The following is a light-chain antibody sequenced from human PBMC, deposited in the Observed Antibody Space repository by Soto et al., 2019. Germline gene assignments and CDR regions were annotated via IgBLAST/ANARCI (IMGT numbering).Light chain of an antibody. Sequence: EIVMTQSPATLSVSPGERAALSCRASQSVSTNLAWYQQKPGQAPRLLIYGASTRATGIPARFSGSGSGTEFALTISSLQSEDFAVYYCQQETFGQGTKVDI. CDR1: QSVSTN. CDR2: GAS. J-gene: IGKJ1*01. V-gene: IGKV3-15*01. CDR3: QQET.